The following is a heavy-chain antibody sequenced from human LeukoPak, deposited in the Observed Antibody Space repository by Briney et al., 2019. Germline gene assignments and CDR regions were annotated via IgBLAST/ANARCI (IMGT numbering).Heavy chain of an antibody. Sequence: GGSLRLSCAASGFTFSGSAMHWVRQASGKGLEWVGRIRSKANSYATAYAASVKARFTISRDDSKNTAYLQMNSLKTEDTAVYYCIPAGSNHDYWGQGTLVTVSS. CDR3: IPAGSNHDY. V-gene: IGHV3-73*01. J-gene: IGHJ4*02. CDR2: IRSKANSYAT. D-gene: IGHD2-2*01. CDR1: GFTFSGSA.